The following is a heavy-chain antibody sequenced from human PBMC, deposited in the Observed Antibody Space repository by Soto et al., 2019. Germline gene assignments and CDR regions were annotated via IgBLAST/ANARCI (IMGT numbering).Heavy chain of an antibody. V-gene: IGHV4-38-2*02. J-gene: IGHJ5*02. CDR3: ASNLGVVPAAMWFDP. CDR1: GYSISSGYY. D-gene: IGHD2-2*01. Sequence: SETLSLTCTVSGYSISSGYYWGWIRQPPGKGLEWIGSIYHSGSTYYNPSLKSRVTISVDTSKNQFSLKLSSVTAADTAVYYCASNLGVVPAAMWFDPWGQGTLVTVSS. CDR2: IYHSGST.